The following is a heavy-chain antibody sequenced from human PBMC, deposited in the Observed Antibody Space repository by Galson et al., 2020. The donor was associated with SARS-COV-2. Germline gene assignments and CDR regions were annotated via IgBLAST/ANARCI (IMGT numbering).Heavy chain of an antibody. Sequence: GGSLRLSCAASGFTLSSYGMHWVRQAPGKGLEWVAVISYDESNKYYVESVRGRFTISGDHSKNTLYLQMNNLRTEDTAVYYCAKPLISYDYGAYDAFDVWGQGTMVIVSS. CDR3: AKPLISYDYGAYDAFDV. V-gene: IGHV3-30*18. D-gene: IGHD5-12*01. J-gene: IGHJ3*01. CDR2: ISYDESNK. CDR1: GFTLSSYG.